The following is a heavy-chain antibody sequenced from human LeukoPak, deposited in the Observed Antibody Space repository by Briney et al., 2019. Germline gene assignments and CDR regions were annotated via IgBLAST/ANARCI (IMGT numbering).Heavy chain of an antibody. CDR2: IYYSGST. J-gene: IGHJ4*02. CDR3: ARDAPYYYRSGRPQGHFDS. CDR1: GGSISSSSYY. D-gene: IGHD3-10*01. Sequence: ASETLSPTCTVSGGSISSSSYYWGWIRQPPGKGLEWVGSIYYSGSTYYNPSLKSRVTTSVDTSKNQLSLKLSSVTPPDTAVYYCARDAPYYYRSGRPQGHFDSWGQGTLVTVSS. V-gene: IGHV4-39*07.